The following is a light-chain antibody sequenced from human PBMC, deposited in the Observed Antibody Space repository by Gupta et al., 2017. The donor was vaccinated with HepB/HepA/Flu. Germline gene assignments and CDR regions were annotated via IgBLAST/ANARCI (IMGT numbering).Light chain of an antibody. V-gene: IGKV1-39*01. CDR1: QSISSY. CDR2: ATS. CDR3: QLSYGTPQYA. Sequence: DIQMTQSPSSLSASVEDRVTTTCRASQSISSYLNWYQQKPGKVPKLLNYATSSLQSGVPSRFSGSGSGTDLTHTISSLQAEDLAAYYSQLSYGTPQYACGQGTKLEIK. J-gene: IGKJ2*01.